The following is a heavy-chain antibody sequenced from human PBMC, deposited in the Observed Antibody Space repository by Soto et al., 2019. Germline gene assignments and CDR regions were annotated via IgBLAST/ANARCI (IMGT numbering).Heavy chain of an antibody. V-gene: IGHV1-69*01. CDR1: GGTFSSYA. D-gene: IGHD2-2*01. Sequence: QVQLVQSGAEVKKPGSSVKVSCKASGGTFSSYAISWVRQAPGQGLEWMGGIIPISDTTNYAQKFQGRVTITADEWTSTDYMELSSLRSEDTAVYYCARSQGSSTSLEIYYYYYYGMDVWGQGTTVTVSS. CDR2: IIPISDTT. J-gene: IGHJ6*02. CDR3: ARSQGSSTSLEIYYYYYYGMDV.